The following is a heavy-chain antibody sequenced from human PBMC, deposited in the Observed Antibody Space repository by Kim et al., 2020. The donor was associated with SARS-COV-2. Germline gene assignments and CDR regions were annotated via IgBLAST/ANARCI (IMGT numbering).Heavy chain of an antibody. D-gene: IGHD3-3*01. CDR1: GGSISSSSYY. J-gene: IGHJ4*02. CDR3: ARQRGTTIFGVVIRTQMDY. V-gene: IGHV4-39*01. CDR2: IYYSGST. Sequence: SETLSLTCTVSGGSISSSSYYWGWIRQPPGKGLEWIGSIYYSGSTYYNPSLKSRVTISVDTSKNQFSLKLSSVTAADTAAYYCARQRGTTIFGVVIRTQMDYWGQGTLVTVSS.